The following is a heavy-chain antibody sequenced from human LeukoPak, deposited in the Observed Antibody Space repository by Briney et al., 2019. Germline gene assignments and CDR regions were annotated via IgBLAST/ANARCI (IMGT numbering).Heavy chain of an antibody. CDR3: AKSYSSGWNYFDY. V-gene: IGHV3-23*01. Sequence: GGSLRLSCAASGFTFSSYAMSWVRQAQGKGLEWVSAISGSGGSTYYADSAKGRFTISRDNSKNTLYLQMNSLRAEDTAVYYCAKSYSSGWNYFDYWGQGTLVTVSS. CDR2: ISGSGGST. J-gene: IGHJ4*02. D-gene: IGHD6-19*01. CDR1: GFTFSSYA.